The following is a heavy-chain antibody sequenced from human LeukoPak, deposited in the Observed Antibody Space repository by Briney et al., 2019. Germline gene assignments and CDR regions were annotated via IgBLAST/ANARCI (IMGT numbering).Heavy chain of an antibody. CDR1: GYTFTGYY. CDR3: ARVRYSSGWYFDY. CDR2: IIPIFGTA. D-gene: IGHD6-19*01. Sequence: SVKVSCKASGYTFTGYYMHWVRQAPGQGLEWMGRIIPIFGTANYAQKFQGRVTITTDESTSTAYMELSSLRSEDTAVYYCARVRYSSGWYFDYWGQGTLVTVSS. V-gene: IGHV1-69*05. J-gene: IGHJ4*02.